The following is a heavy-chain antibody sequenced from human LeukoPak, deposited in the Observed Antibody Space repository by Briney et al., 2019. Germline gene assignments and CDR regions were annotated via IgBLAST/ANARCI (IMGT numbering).Heavy chain of an antibody. Sequence: PSETLSLTCTVSGGSISSHYWTWIRQPPGKGLEWIGHIYYSGSTNHNPSLKSRVTISVDTSKNQFSLKLNSVTTADTAVYYCASLRYSSEGYYFDYWGQGTLVTVSS. CDR1: GGSISSHY. CDR2: IYYSGST. D-gene: IGHD6-19*01. CDR3: ASLRYSSEGYYFDY. J-gene: IGHJ4*02. V-gene: IGHV4-59*11.